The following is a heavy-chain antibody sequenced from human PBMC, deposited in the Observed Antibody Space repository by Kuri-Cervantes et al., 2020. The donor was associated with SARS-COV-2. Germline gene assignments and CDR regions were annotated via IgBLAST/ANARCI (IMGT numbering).Heavy chain of an antibody. D-gene: IGHD1-1*01. CDR3: ARFPNRLTAGTSIYFDY. CDR2: MNPNSGNT. CDR1: GYTFNNYD. J-gene: IGHJ4*02. Sequence: ASVKVSCKASGYTFNNYDINWVRQATGQGPEWMGWMNPNSGNTGYAQKFQGRVTMTRDTSTNTAYMILSSLRSEDTAVYYCARFPNRLTAGTSIYFDYWGQGTRVTVSS. V-gene: IGHV1-8*02.